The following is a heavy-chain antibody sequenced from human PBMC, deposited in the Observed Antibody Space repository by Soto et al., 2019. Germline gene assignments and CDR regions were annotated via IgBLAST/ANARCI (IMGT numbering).Heavy chain of an antibody. CDR2: IYYSGST. Sequence: SETPSLTCTVSGGSICSSSYYWGWIRQPPGKGLEWIGSIYYSGSTYYNPSLKSRVTISVDTSKNQFSLKLSSVTAADTAVYYCARHPPPEYGDYDSYYYYYYMDVWGKGTTVTVSS. CDR3: ARHPPPEYGDYDSYYYYYYMDV. D-gene: IGHD4-17*01. V-gene: IGHV4-39*01. CDR1: GGSICSSSYY. J-gene: IGHJ6*03.